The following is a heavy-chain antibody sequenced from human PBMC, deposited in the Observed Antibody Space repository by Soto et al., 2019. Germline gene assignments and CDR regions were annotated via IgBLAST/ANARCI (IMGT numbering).Heavy chain of an antibody. CDR1: GFTFSSYA. Sequence: PGGSLRLSCAASGFTFSSYAMSWVRQAPGKGLEWVSGISGSGDITYYADSVKGRLTISRDNSKNTLYLQMNSLRAEDTAVYYCAKSPVTTVSTTDYSYYGMDVWGQGTTVTVSS. J-gene: IGHJ6*02. D-gene: IGHD4-4*01. CDR3: AKSPVTTVSTTDYSYYGMDV. CDR2: ISGSGDIT. V-gene: IGHV3-23*01.